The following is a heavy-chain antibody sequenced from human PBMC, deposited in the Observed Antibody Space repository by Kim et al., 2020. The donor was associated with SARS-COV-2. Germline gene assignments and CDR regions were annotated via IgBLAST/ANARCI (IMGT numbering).Heavy chain of an antibody. J-gene: IGHJ4*02. CDR2: IYYSGST. CDR1: GGSISSSSYY. D-gene: IGHD2-2*01. Sequence: SETLSLTCTVSGGSISSSSYYWGWIRQPPGKGLEWIGSIYYSGSTYYNPSLKSRVTISVDTSKNQFSLKLSSVTAADTAVYYCARRRNLGYCSSTSCYDQGLFDYWGQGTLVTVSS. V-gene: IGHV4-39*01. CDR3: ARRRNLGYCSSTSCYDQGLFDY.